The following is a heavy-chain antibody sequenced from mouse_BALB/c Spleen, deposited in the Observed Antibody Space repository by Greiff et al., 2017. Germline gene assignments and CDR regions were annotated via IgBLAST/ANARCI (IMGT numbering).Heavy chain of an antibody. CDR1: GYTFTSYY. D-gene: IGHD2-14*01. V-gene: IGHV1S81*02. Sequence: QVQLQQPGAELVKPGASVKLSCKASGYTFTSYYMYWVKQRPGQGLEWIGGINPSNGGTNCNEKFKVKATLTVDKSSSTAYMQLSSLTAEDAAVYYCTRPDYRYDDGDFAYWGQGTLVTVSA. CDR3: TRPDYRYDDGDFAY. J-gene: IGHJ3*01. CDR2: INPSNGGT.